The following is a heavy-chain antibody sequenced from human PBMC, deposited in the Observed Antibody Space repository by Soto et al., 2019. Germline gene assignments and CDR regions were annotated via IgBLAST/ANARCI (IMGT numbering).Heavy chain of an antibody. CDR2: ISGGGDAT. J-gene: IGHJ2*01. D-gene: IGHD2-21*01. V-gene: IGHV3-23*01. CDR3: ARKNLWSTRRPNYWYFDL. Sequence: EVQLLESGGGLVQPGGSLRLSCAGSGFTFINYAMNWVRQAPGKGLEWVSSISGGGDATSFADSVRGRFTISRDNSKNTETLQMNSLGVEDTAVYDCARKNLWSTRRPNYWYFDLWGRGTLVTVSS. CDR1: GFTFINYA.